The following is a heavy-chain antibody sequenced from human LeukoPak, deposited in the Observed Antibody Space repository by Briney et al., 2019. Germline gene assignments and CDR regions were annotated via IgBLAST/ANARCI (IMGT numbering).Heavy chain of an antibody. V-gene: IGHV4-59*01. CDR2: IYYSGST. CDR1: GGSISSYY. D-gene: IGHD4/OR15-4a*01. J-gene: IGHJ6*03. CDR3: ASAKAYYYSYMDV. Sequence: RTSETLSLTCTVSGGSISSYYWSWIRQPPGKGLEWIGYIYYSGSTNYNPSLKSRVTISVDTSKNQFSLKLSSVTAADTAVYYCASAKAYYYSYMDVWGKGTTVTVSS.